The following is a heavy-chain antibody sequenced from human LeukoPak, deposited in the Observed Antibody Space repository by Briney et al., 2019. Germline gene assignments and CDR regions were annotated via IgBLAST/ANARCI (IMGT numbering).Heavy chain of an antibody. Sequence: GRSLRLSCAASGFTFDDYAMHWVRQAPGKGLEWVSGISWNSGSIGYADSVKGRFTISRDNAKNSLYLQMNSLRAEDTALYYCAKVSGNRITMILDVWGQGTTVTVSS. V-gene: IGHV3-9*01. D-gene: IGHD3-22*01. J-gene: IGHJ6*02. CDR1: GFTFDDYA. CDR2: ISWNSGSI. CDR3: AKVSGNRITMILDV.